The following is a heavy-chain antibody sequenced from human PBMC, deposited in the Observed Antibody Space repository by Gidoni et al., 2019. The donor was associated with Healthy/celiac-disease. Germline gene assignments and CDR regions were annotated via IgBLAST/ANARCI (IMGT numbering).Heavy chain of an antibody. CDR1: GYTFTSYA. V-gene: IGHV1-3*01. D-gene: IGHD3-10*01. Sequence: QVQLVQSGAEVKKPGASVKVSCKASGYTFTSYAMHWVRQAPGQRLEWMGWINAGNGNTKYSQKFQGRVTITRDTSASTAYMELSSLRSEDTAVYYCARVNFGEKNYYGSGTPYYYYYYMDVWGKGTTVTVSS. CDR2: INAGNGNT. J-gene: IGHJ6*03. CDR3: ARVNFGEKNYYGSGTPYYYYYYMDV.